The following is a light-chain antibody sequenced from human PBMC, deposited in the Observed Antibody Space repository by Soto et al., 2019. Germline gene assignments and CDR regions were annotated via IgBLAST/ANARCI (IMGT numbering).Light chain of an antibody. CDR1: QSVSSN. CDR3: QQYNNWPFT. Sequence: EIVMTQSPATLSVSPGERATLSCRASQSVSSNLAWYQQKPGQAPRLLIYGASTRATGIPARFSGSGSGTEFTLTISSLQSEDFAVYYCQQYNNWPFTVGPGTKLDIK. J-gene: IGKJ3*01. CDR2: GAS. V-gene: IGKV3-15*01.